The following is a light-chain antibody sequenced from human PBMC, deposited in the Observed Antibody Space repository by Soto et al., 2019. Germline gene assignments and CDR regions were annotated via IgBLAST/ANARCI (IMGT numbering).Light chain of an antibody. Sequence: QSALTQPPSVSGSPGQSVTISCTGTSTDFVSYNRVSWYQQPPGTAPKLIIYEASNRPSGVPDRFSGSKSGNTASLTISGLQHAEEPDYYRSLYKSDNTYVFGTGTKVTVL. CDR1: STDFVSYNR. CDR3: SLYKSDNTYV. CDR2: EAS. J-gene: IGLJ1*01. V-gene: IGLV2-18*01.